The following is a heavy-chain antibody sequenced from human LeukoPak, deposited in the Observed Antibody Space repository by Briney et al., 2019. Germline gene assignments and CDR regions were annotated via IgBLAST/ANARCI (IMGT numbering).Heavy chain of an antibody. CDR3: ARVQGSGTYYTVIDL. Sequence: GASVKVSCKTSGYTFTGYYMHWVRRAPGQGREGMGWINPNSCGTNYAQKFQGRVTMNRATSISTAYMELSRMRSDDTAVYYCARVQGSGTYYTVIDLWGRGTLVTVSS. V-gene: IGHV1-2*02. J-gene: IGHJ2*01. D-gene: IGHD3-10*01. CDR2: INPNSCGT. CDR1: GYTFTGYY.